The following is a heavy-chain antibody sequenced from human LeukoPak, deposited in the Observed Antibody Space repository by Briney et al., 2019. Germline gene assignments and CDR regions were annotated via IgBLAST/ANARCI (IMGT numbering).Heavy chain of an antibody. V-gene: IGHV3-23*01. D-gene: IGHD3-22*01. CDR1: GFTFSSYA. Sequence: GGSLRLSCAASGFTFSSYAMSWVRQARGKGLEWGSAISGSGGSTYYADSVKGRFTISRDNSKNTLYLQMNSLRAEDTAVYYCASRTFYYYDSSGPTEYYFDYWGQGTLVTVSS. CDR3: ASRTFYYYDSSGPTEYYFDY. J-gene: IGHJ4*02. CDR2: ISGSGGST.